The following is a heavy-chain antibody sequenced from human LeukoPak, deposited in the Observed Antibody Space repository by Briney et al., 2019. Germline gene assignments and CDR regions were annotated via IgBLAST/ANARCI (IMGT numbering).Heavy chain of an antibody. V-gene: IGHV4-61*02. CDR3: GGSAWIQLWLGAFDI. D-gene: IGHD5-18*01. CDR1: GVSISSGSYY. J-gene: IGHJ3*02. CDR2: IYTSGST. Sequence: PSQTLSLTCTVSGVSISSGSYYWSWIRQPAGKGLEWIGRIYTSGSTNYNPSLKSRVTISVDTSKNQFSLKLSSVTAADTAVYYCGGSAWIQLWLGAFDIWGQGTMVTVSS.